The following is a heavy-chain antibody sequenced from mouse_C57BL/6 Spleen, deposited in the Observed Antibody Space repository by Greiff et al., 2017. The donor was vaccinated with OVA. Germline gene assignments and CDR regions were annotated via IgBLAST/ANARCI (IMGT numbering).Heavy chain of an antibody. D-gene: IGHD4-1*01. J-gene: IGHJ2*01. CDR3: ARHWYYFDY. CDR1: GYTFTSYW. CDR2: IDPSDSGT. V-gene: IGHV1-52*01. Sequence: QVQLQQSGAELVRPGSSVKLSCKASGYTFTSYWMHWVKQRPIQGLEWIGNIDPSDSGTHYNQKFKDKATLTVDESSSTAYMQLSSLTSEDSAVYYCARHWYYFDYWGQGTTLTVSS.